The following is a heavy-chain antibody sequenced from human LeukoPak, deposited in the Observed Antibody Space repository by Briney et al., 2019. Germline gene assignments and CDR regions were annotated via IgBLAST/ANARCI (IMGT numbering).Heavy chain of an antibody. Sequence: GRSLRLSCAASGFTFDDYAMHWVRQAPGKGLEWVSGISWNSGSIGYADSVKGRFTISRDNAKNSLYLQMNSLRAEDTALYYCAKAPGALSYAFDIWGQGTMVTVSS. CDR2: ISWNSGSI. V-gene: IGHV3-9*01. J-gene: IGHJ3*02. CDR1: GFTFDDYA. CDR3: AKAPGALSYAFDI.